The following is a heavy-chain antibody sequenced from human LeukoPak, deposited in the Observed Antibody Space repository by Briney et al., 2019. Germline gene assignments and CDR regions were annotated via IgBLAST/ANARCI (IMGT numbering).Heavy chain of an antibody. Sequence: GGSLRLSCAASGVTFSSCSMNWVRQAPGKGLEWVSYISGSSSTIYYADSVKGRFTISRDNAKNSLYLQMNSLRAEDTAVYYCARQRAGFTVTTSDYWGQGTLVTVSS. CDR1: GVTFSSCS. J-gene: IGHJ4*02. CDR3: ARQRAGFTVTTSDY. D-gene: IGHD4-17*01. V-gene: IGHV3-48*01. CDR2: ISGSSSTI.